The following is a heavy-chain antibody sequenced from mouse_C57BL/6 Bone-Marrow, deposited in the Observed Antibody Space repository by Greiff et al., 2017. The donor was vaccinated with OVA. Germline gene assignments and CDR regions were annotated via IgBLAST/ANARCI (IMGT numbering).Heavy chain of an antibody. V-gene: IGHV5-12*01. CDR1: GFTFSDYY. J-gene: IGHJ2*01. CDR3: ARPSTGTGDYFDY. D-gene: IGHD4-1*02. CDR2: ISNGGGST. Sequence: EVKVVESGGGLVQPGGSLKLSCAASGFTFSDYYMYWVRQTPEKRLEWVAYISNGGGSTYYPDTVKGRFTISRDNAKNTLYLQMSRLKSEDTAMYYCARPSTGTGDYFDYWGQGTTLTVSS.